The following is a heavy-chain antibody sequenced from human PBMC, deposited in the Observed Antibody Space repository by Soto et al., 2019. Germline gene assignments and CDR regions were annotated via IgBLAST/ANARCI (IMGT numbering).Heavy chain of an antibody. D-gene: IGHD2-21*01. CDR3: ARERTHIPSAYYYYYMDV. J-gene: IGHJ6*03. CDR2: IIPILGIA. Sequence: ASVKVSCKASGGTFSSYTISWVRQAPGQGLEWMGRIIPILGIANYAQKFQGRVTITADKSTSTAYMELSSLRSEDTAVYYCARERTHIPSAYYYYYMDVWGKGTTVTVSS. V-gene: IGHV1-69*04. CDR1: GGTFSSYT.